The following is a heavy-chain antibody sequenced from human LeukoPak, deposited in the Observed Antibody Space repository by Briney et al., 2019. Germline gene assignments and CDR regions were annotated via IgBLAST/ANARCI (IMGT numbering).Heavy chain of an antibody. CDR3: ASGFTFGHGDY. CDR1: GFTFDTYG. V-gene: IGHV3-30*02. D-gene: IGHD3-3*01. CDR2: IRYDESNK. J-gene: IGHJ4*02. Sequence: GGSLRLSCAASGFTFDTYGMHWVRQAPGKGLEWVAFIRYDESNKYYADSVKGRFTISRDNSKNTLFLQMSSLRPEDTAVYYCASGFTFGHGDYWGQGTLVTVSS.